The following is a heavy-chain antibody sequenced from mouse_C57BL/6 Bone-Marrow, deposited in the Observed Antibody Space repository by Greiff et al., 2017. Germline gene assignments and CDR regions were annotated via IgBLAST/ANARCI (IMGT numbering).Heavy chain of an antibody. CDR2: IYPGNSDT. CDR3: SGSGYCLRGAFAY. Sequence: EVQLQQSGTVLARPGASVKMSCKTSGYTFTSYWMHWVKQRPGQGLEWIGAIYPGNSDTSYNQKFKGKAKLTAVTSASTAYMELSSLTNEDSAVXDGSGSGYCLRGAFAYWGQGTLVTVSA. J-gene: IGHJ3*01. D-gene: IGHD3-1*01. CDR1: GYTFTSYW. V-gene: IGHV1-5*01.